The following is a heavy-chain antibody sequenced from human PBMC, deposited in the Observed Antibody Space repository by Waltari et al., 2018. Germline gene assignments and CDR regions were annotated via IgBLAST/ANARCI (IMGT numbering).Heavy chain of an antibody. V-gene: IGHV3-30*02. CDR2: IAFDGNKR. CDR1: GFLFSSHG. D-gene: IGHD4-17*01. CDR3: AKDGDYSRTEYDAFDV. Sequence: QVQLVESGGGVVQPGGSLRLPCAASGFLFSSHGLHWVRQIPGKGLGCVAFIAFDGNKRFDADAGRVRFTISRDNSQNILYLHMNSLRPEDTAVYYCAKDGDYSRTEYDAFDVWGQGTVVTVSS. J-gene: IGHJ3*01.